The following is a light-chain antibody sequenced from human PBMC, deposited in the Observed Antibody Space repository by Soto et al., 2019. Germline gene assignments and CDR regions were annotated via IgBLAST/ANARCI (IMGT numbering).Light chain of an antibody. CDR3: GSYPGGNNYV. CDR2: EVS. J-gene: IGLJ1*01. Sequence: QSVLAQPPSASGSPGQSVTISCTGTSSDVGGYNYVSWYQQHPGKAPKLMIYEVSKRPSGVPDRFSASNSGTTAPLTFFGPRPEEGADFSGGSYPGGNNYVFGSGPKVTAL. V-gene: IGLV2-8*01. CDR1: SSDVGGYNY.